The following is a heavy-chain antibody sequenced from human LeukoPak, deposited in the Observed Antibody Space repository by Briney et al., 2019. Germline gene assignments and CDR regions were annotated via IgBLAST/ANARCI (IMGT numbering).Heavy chain of an antibody. CDR1: GYTFTSYD. Sequence: ASVKVSCKTSGYTFTSYDIYWVRQATGQGLEWLGWMNPHSGNTDYAQKFQGRVTVTRSTSISTAYMELSSLRSEDTAVYFCARGHTVSSGSYVYWGQGTLVTVSS. V-gene: IGHV1-8*01. J-gene: IGHJ4*02. CDR2: MNPHSGNT. CDR3: ARGHTVSSGSYVY. D-gene: IGHD1-26*01.